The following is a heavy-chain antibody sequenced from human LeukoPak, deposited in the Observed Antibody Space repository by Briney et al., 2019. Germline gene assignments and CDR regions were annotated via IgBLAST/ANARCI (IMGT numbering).Heavy chain of an antibody. J-gene: IGHJ4*02. V-gene: IGHV4-34*01. CDR3: ARGRAFFD. CDR2: INNSGST. D-gene: IGHD3-3*02. CDR1: GGSFSGFY. Sequence: PSEPLSLTCPVYGGSFSGFYWNRIRQTPGKGLEWIGEINNSGSTNYNPSLKSRVTISRDTSKNQFSLKLSSVTAADTAVYYCARGRAFFDWGQGTLVTVSS.